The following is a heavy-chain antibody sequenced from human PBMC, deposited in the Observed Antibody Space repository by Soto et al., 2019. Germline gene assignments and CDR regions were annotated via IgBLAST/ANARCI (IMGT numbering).Heavy chain of an antibody. Sequence: SETLSLTCPVSGGSISSGDYYWSWIRQPPGKGLEWIGYIYYSGTTYYNPSLKSRLTISVDTSQNQFSLKLSSVTAADTAVYYCARDLFKSYVDPDAFDIWGQGTMVTVSS. CDR3: ARDLFKSYVDPDAFDI. CDR1: GGSISSGDYY. V-gene: IGHV4-30-4*01. D-gene: IGHD3-16*01. J-gene: IGHJ3*02. CDR2: IYYSGTT.